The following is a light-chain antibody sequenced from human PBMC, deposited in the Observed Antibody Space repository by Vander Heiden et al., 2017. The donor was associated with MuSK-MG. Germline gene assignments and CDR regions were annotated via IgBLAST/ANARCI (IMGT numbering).Light chain of an antibody. CDR2: DSN. CDR1: SSNIGSNP. CDR3: ATWDDSLNGLVV. J-gene: IGLJ2*01. V-gene: IGLV1-44*01. Sequence: QSVLTQPPSASATPGQRVTISCSGSSSNIGSNPLNWYQQLPGTAPKLLIYDSNQRPAGVPDRFSGSKSGTSASLAISGLQSGDEADYYCATWDDSLNGLVVFGGGTKLTVL.